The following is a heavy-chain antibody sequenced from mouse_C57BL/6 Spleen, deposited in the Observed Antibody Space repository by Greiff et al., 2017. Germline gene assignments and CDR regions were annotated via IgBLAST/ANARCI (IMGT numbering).Heavy chain of an antibody. J-gene: IGHJ2*01. CDR2: IDPNSGGT. V-gene: IGHV1-72*01. CDR1: GYTFTSYW. CDR3: AITTVAYYFDY. D-gene: IGHD1-1*01. Sequence: QVQLQQPGAELVKPGASVKLSCKASGYTFTSYWMHWVKQRPGRGLGWIGRIDPNSGGTKYNEKFKSKATLTVDKPSSTAYMQLSSLTSEDSAVYYCAITTVAYYFDYWGQGTTLTVSS.